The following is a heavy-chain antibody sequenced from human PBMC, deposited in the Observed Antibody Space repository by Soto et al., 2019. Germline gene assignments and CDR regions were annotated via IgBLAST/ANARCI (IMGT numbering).Heavy chain of an antibody. CDR1: VFTFGESA. CDR3: AKGRGSGWAWYFDN. CDR2: ISDTGAST. Sequence: GWSLRLSCASSVFTFGESAMNWVRQAPGKGLEWVASISDTGASTWYAESVRGRLSISRDNSKNTLYLQMNSLRGEDTAVYYCAKGRGSGWAWYFDNWGQGTLVTVSS. J-gene: IGHJ4*02. D-gene: IGHD6-19*01. V-gene: IGHV3-23*01.